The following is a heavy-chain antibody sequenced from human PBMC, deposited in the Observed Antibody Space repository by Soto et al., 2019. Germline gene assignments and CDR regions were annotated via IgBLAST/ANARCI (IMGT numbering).Heavy chain of an antibody. D-gene: IGHD3-16*01. V-gene: IGHV1-46*01. CDR1: GYTFTSYY. CDR2: INPSGGST. Sequence: QVQLVQSGAEVKKPGDSVKVSCKASGYTFTSYYMHWVRQAPGQGLEWMGIINPSGGSTSYAQKFQGRFTMTRDTSTSTGNMELSSLRSEDTAVYYCARDSIPWGYDYGMDVWGQGTTVTVSS. J-gene: IGHJ6*02. CDR3: ARDSIPWGYDYGMDV.